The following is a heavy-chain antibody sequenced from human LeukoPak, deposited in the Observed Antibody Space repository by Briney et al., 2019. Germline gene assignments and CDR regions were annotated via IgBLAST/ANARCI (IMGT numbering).Heavy chain of an antibody. CDR3: ARGDHSNYYYYYMDV. V-gene: IGHV3-48*01. Sequence: GGSLRLSCAASGFTFSSYSMNWVRQAPGKGLEWVSYISSSSSTIYYADSVKGRFTISRDNAKNSLYLQMNSLRAEDTAVYYCARGDHSNYYYYYMDVWGKGTTVTVSS. CDR2: ISSSSSTI. CDR1: GFTFSSYS. D-gene: IGHD4-11*01. J-gene: IGHJ6*03.